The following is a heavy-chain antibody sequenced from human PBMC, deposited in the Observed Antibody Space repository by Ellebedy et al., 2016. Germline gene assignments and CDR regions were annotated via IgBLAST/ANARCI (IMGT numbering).Heavy chain of an antibody. D-gene: IGHD3-9*01. V-gene: IGHV4-59*01. CDR1: GGSISSYY. Sequence: GSLRLXCTVSGGSISSYYWSWIRQPPGKGLEWIGYIYYSGSTNYNPSLKSRVTISVDTSKNQFSLKLSSVTAADTAVYYCAAIGILTGYYHDAFDIWGQGTMVTVSS. J-gene: IGHJ3*02. CDR2: IYYSGST. CDR3: AAIGILTGYYHDAFDI.